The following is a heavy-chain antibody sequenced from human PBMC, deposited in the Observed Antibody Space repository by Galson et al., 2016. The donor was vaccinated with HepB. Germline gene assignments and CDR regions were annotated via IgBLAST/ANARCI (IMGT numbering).Heavy chain of an antibody. V-gene: IGHV2-70*04. CDR1: GFSLTTLGMR. Sequence: PALVKPTQTLTLTCSFSGFSLTTLGMRVSWIRQPPGKPLEWLARIDWDDDTFYRTSLKTRLAIFKDTSNNQVFLTMTNMDPEDTASYYCEQSYDTDWYYALEIWGQGTMVTVSS. CDR3: EQSYDTDWYYALEI. D-gene: IGHD3-9*01. J-gene: IGHJ3*02. CDR2: IDWDDDT.